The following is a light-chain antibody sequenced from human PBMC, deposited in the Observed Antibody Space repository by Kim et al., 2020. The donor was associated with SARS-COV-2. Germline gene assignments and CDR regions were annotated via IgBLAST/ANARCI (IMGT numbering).Light chain of an antibody. CDR2: YDS. CDR3: QVWDSSSDHLVV. CDR1: NIGSKS. J-gene: IGLJ2*01. V-gene: IGLV3-21*04. Sequence: PGKTARITCGGNNIGSKSVHRYQQKPGQAPVLVIYYDSDRPSGIPERFSGSNSGNTATLTISRVEAGDEADYYCQVWDSSSDHLVVFGGGTQLTVL.